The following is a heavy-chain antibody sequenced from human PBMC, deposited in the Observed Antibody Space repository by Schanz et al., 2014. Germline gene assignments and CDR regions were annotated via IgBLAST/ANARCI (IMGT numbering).Heavy chain of an antibody. CDR3: ARIGGSVFDY. J-gene: IGHJ4*02. V-gene: IGHV3-11*01. D-gene: IGHD3-10*01. Sequence: QVQLVDSGGGLVKPGGSLRLSCTASGFPFSDYFMAWIRQPPGRGLEWVSYIGNGGVTIYYADSVKGRFTISRDNSKNSLYPQMNSLRAEDTAVYYCARIGGSVFDYWAQGTLVTVSS. CDR1: GFPFSDYF. CDR2: IGNGGVTI.